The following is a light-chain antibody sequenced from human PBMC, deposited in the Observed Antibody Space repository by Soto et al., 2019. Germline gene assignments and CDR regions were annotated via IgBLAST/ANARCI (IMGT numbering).Light chain of an antibody. Sequence: SALTQPASVSGSPGQSITISCTGTSSDVGGYNYVSWYQQHPGKAPKLMIYDVSNRPSGVSNHFSGSKSGNTASLTISGLQAEDEADYYCSSYTSSSTYNYVFGTGTKVTVL. CDR2: DVS. J-gene: IGLJ1*01. CDR1: SSDVGGYNY. CDR3: SSYTSSSTYNYV. V-gene: IGLV2-14*01.